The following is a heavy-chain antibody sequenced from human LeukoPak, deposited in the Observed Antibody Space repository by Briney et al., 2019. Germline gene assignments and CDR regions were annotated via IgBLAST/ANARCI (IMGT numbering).Heavy chain of an antibody. CDR2: IRHNGTDK. CDR3: AREFHWNYYYGMDV. J-gene: IGHJ6*02. CDR1: GFSFSRYW. Sequence: PGGSLRLSCAASGFSFSRYWMSWVRQAPGKGLEWVANIRHNGTDKNYVDSVKGRFTISRDNAKNSLYLQMNSLRAEDTAVYYCAREFHWNYYYGMDVWGQGTTVTVSS. V-gene: IGHV3-7*01. D-gene: IGHD3-3*01.